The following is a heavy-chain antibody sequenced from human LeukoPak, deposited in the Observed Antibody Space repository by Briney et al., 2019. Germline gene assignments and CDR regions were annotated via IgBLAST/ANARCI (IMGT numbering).Heavy chain of an antibody. J-gene: IGHJ5*02. V-gene: IGHV3-21*01. Sequence: PGGSLRLSCAASGFTLSNYDMNWVRQAPGKGLEWVSSISTSSRYIYYKDSVRGRFTISRDDAKNSLYLEMNSLRAEDTAVYYCARADCSSSTCYLRRSWFGPGGEGTLVTVSS. CDR1: GFTLSNYD. D-gene: IGHD2-2*01. CDR2: ISTSSRYI. CDR3: ARADCSSSTCYLRRSWFGP.